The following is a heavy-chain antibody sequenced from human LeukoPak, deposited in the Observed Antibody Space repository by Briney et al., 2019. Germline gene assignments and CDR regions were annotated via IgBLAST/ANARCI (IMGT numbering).Heavy chain of an antibody. CDR1: GGSISSSSYY. CDR3: ARSGSGYLRYYFDY. V-gene: IGHV4-39*07. Sequence: SETLSLTCTVSGGSISSSSYYWGWIRQPPGKGLEWIGSIYSSGSTYYNPSLKSRVTISVDTSKNQFSLKLNSVTAADTAVYYCARSGSGYLRYYFDYWGQGTLVTVSS. J-gene: IGHJ4*02. CDR2: IYSSGST. D-gene: IGHD5-12*01.